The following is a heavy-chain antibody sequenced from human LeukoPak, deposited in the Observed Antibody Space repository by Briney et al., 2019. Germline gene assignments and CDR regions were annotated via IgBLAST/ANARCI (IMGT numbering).Heavy chain of an antibody. Sequence: GGSLRLSCSASGFTFSGYAMHWVRQAPGKGLEYVSAIITDGESTYYSDSVKDRFTISRDNSKNTLYIQMSSLRPEDTAVYYCVKSASTWYLFDYGGQGTLVPVSS. D-gene: IGHD6-13*01. J-gene: IGHJ4*02. V-gene: IGHV3-64*03. CDR1: GFTFSGYA. CDR2: IITDGEST. CDR3: VKSASTWYLFDY.